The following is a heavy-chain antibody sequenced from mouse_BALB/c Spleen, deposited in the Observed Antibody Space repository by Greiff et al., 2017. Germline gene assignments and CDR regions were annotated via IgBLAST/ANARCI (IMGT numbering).Heavy chain of an antibody. CDR3: APYDYDGGWFAY. Sequence: VQLQQSGAELVKPGASVKLSCTASGFNIKDTYMHWVKQRPEQGLEWIGRIDPANGNTKYDPKFQGKATITADTSSNTAYLQLSSLTSEDTAVYYCAPYDYDGGWFAYWGQGTLVTVSA. J-gene: IGHJ3*01. CDR2: IDPANGNT. CDR1: GFNIKDTY. D-gene: IGHD2-4*01. V-gene: IGHV14-3*02.